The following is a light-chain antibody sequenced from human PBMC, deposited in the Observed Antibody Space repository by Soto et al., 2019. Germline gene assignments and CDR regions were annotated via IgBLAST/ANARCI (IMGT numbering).Light chain of an antibody. J-gene: IGKJ1*01. CDR1: QSISSW. CDR3: QQYNSYLWT. Sequence: DIQMTQSPSTLSASVGDRVTITCRASQSISSWLAWYQQKPGKAPKLLIYDASSLESGVPSRFSGSGSGTEFTLTISSLQPDDFATYYCQQYNSYLWTFGQWTKVEI. V-gene: IGKV1-5*01. CDR2: DAS.